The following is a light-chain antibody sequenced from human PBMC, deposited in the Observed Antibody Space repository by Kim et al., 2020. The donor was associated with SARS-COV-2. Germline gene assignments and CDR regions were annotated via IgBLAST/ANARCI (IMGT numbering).Light chain of an antibody. J-gene: IGKJ1*01. Sequence: PGEGATLSCRASQSVSSYIAWYQHKPGQPPRILIYDASKRATDIPARFSGSGFGTDFTLTISSLEPEDSAIYYCQQRNNWATFGQGTKVDIK. V-gene: IGKV3-11*01. CDR3: QQRNNWAT. CDR2: DAS. CDR1: QSVSSY.